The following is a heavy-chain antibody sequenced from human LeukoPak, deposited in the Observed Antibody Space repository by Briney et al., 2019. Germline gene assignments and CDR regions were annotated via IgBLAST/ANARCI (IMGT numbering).Heavy chain of an antibody. D-gene: IGHD1-1*01. V-gene: IGHV4-31*03. Sequence: SQTLSLNCTVSGGSISSGGYYWSWIRQHPGKGLEWIGYIYYSGSTYYNPSLKSRVTISVDTSKNQFSLKLSSVTAADTAVYYCAREERTLHYYYGMDVWGQGTTVTVSS. CDR3: AREERTLHYYYGMDV. J-gene: IGHJ6*02. CDR2: IYYSGST. CDR1: GGSISSGGYY.